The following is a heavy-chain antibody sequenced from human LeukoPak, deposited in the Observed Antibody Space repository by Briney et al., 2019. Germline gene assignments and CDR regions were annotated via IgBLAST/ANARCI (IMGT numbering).Heavy chain of an antibody. CDR1: GFTFSAYW. CDR2: VKSDGSTT. Sequence: GGSLRLSCPASGFTFSAYWMDWVRQAPGKGLVWVSRVKSDGSTTVYADSVKGRFTISRDNVKNTVYLQMSSLRVEDTGVYYCARAFSGPDSWGQGTLVTVSS. V-gene: IGHV3-74*01. J-gene: IGHJ4*02. D-gene: IGHD2/OR15-2a*01. CDR3: ARAFSGPDS.